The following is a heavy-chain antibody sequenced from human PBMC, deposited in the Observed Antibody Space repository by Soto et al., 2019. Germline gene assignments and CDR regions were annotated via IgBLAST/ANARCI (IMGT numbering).Heavy chain of an antibody. Sequence: XSVKVSFNASGYTFTSYGISLVRHTPGQGLEWMGWISAYNGNTNYAQKLQGRVTMTTDTSTSTAYMELRSLRSDDTAVYYCARVKASGWLNWFDPWGQGTLVTVSS. V-gene: IGHV1-18*01. J-gene: IGHJ5*02. D-gene: IGHD6-19*01. CDR3: ARVKASGWLNWFDP. CDR2: ISAYNGNT. CDR1: GYTFTSYG.